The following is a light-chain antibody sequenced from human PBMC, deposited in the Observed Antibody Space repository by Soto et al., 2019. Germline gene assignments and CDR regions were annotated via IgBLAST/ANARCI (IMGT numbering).Light chain of an antibody. Sequence: EIVMTQSPATLSVSPGERATLSCRASQSVSINLAWYQQKPGQAPRLLIYGVSTRATGIPARFSGSGSGTEFTLTISSLQSEDFAVYCCQQYDNWPRTFGQGTKVEIK. CDR1: QSVSIN. J-gene: IGKJ1*01. V-gene: IGKV3D-15*01. CDR3: QQYDNWPRT. CDR2: GVS.